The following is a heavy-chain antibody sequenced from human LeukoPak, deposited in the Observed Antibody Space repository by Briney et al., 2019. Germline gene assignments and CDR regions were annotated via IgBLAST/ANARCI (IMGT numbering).Heavy chain of an antibody. J-gene: IGHJ3*02. CDR1: GGSISSSY. CDR3: AREGMIATGRQPAEI. Sequence: SETLSLTCSVSGGSISSSYWSWIRQPPGKRLDWIGYIHYSGSTNYNPSLKRRVTISVDTSKHQFSLSLSSVTAADTAVYYCAREGMIATGRQPAEIWGQGTMVTVSS. CDR2: IHYSGST. V-gene: IGHV4-59*01. D-gene: IGHD3-22*01.